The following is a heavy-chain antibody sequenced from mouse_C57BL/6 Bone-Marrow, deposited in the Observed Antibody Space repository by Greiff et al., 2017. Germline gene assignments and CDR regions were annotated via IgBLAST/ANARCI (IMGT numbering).Heavy chain of an antibody. J-gene: IGHJ3*01. D-gene: IGHD1-1*01. Sequence: EVQLVESGGDLVKPGGSMKLSCAASGFTFSSYGMSWVRQTPDKRLEWVATISSGGSYTYYPDSVKGGFTISRDNAKNTLYLQMSSLKSEDTAMYYLARLPYYYGSGYGSFAYWGQATLVTVSA. V-gene: IGHV5-6*01. CDR2: ISSGGSYT. CDR1: GFTFSSYG. CDR3: ARLPYYYGSGYGSFAY.